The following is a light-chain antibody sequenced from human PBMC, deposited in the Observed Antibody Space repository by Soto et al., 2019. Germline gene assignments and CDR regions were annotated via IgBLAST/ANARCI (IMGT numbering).Light chain of an antibody. J-gene: IGLJ2*01. CDR3: GTWDSSLSAGRV. Sequence: QSVLTQPPSVSAAPGQQVTISCSGSSSNIGNNYVSWYQQLPGTAPKLLIYDNNKRPSGIPDRFSGSKSGTSATLGITGLQTGDEAHYYCGTWDSSLSAGRVFGGGTKLTVL. V-gene: IGLV1-51*01. CDR2: DNN. CDR1: SSNIGNNY.